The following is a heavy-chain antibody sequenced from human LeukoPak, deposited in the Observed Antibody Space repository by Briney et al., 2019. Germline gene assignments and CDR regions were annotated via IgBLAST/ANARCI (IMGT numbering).Heavy chain of an antibody. CDR2: IKQDGSAK. V-gene: IGHV3-7*01. CDR3: ASGYSTHANWFDP. J-gene: IGHJ5*02. CDR1: GFTFSSYW. D-gene: IGHD4-11*01. Sequence: GGSLRLSCAASGFTFSSYWMSWVRQAPGKGLEWVANIKQDGSAKYYVDSVKGRFTISRDNAKNSLYLQMNSLRAEDTAIYYCASGYSTHANWFDPWGQGTLVTVSS.